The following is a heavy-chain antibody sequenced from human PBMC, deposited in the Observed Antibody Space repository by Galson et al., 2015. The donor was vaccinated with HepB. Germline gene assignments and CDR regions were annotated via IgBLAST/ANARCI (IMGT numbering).Heavy chain of an antibody. Sequence: SLRLSCAASGFTFSSYWMSWVRQAPGKGLEWVANIKQDGSEKYYVDSVKGRFTISRDNAKNSLYLQMNSLRAEDTAVYYCARSVTQPSTYFDYWGQGTLVTVSS. J-gene: IGHJ4*02. CDR3: ARSVTQPSTYFDY. D-gene: IGHD4-17*01. CDR1: GFTFSSYW. V-gene: IGHV3-7*03. CDR2: IKQDGSEK.